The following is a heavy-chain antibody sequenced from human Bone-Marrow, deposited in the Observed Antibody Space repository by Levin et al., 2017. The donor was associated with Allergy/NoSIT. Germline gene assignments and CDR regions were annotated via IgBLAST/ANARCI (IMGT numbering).Heavy chain of an antibody. CDR1: GFTLTNAW. CDR2: FKGRTGGGTT. J-gene: IGHJ5*02. CDR3: RTDSNLLIRPLDDGDYDEDNWFDH. Sequence: GGSLRLSCVVSGFTLTNAWMSWVRQAPGKGLEWVGRFKGRTGGGTTDYAAPVKGRFTISRDESTNTLFLHMNSLKTEDTAVYYCRTDSNLLIRPLDDGDYDEDNWFDHWGQGTLVTVSS. D-gene: IGHD4-17*01. V-gene: IGHV3-15*01.